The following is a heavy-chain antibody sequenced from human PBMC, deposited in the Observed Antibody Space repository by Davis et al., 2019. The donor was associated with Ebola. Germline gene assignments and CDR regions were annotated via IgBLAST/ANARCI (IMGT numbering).Heavy chain of an antibody. CDR3: SPSIVGATHTDY. CDR1: GFTFSGSA. D-gene: IGHD1-26*01. V-gene: IGHV3-73*01. J-gene: IGHJ4*02. CDR2: IRSKANSYAT. Sequence: GGSLRLSCAASGFTFSGSAMHWVRQASGKGLEWVGRIRSKANSYATAYAASVKGRFTISRDDSKNTAYLQMNSLKTEDTAVYYCSPSIVGATHTDYWGQGTLVTVSS.